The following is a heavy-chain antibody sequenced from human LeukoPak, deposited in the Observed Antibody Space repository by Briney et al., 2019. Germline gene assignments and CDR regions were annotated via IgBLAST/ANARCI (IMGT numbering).Heavy chain of an antibody. CDR1: GFTFSSYS. Sequence: GGSLRLSCAASGFTFSSYSMNWVRQAPGKGLEWVSYISSSSSTIYYADSVKGRFTISRDNAKNSLYLQMNSLRAEDTAVYYCARDATYGSGSYVYYYYMDVWGKGTTVTVSS. CDR3: ARDATYGSGSYVYYYYMDV. J-gene: IGHJ6*03. V-gene: IGHV3-48*01. CDR2: ISSSSSTI. D-gene: IGHD3-10*01.